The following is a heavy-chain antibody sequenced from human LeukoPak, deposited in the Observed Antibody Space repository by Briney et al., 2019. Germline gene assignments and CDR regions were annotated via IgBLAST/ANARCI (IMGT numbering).Heavy chain of an antibody. J-gene: IGHJ6*02. CDR1: GFTFSSYG. Sequence: GGSLRLSCAASGFTFSSYGMHWVRQAPGKGLEWVAVISYDGSNKYYADSVKGRFTISRDNSKNTLYLQMNSLRAEDTAVYYCAKDHPTTEYYYYGMDVWGQGTTVTVSS. CDR2: ISYDGSNK. CDR3: AKDHPTTEYYYYGMDV. D-gene: IGHD4-17*01. V-gene: IGHV3-30*18.